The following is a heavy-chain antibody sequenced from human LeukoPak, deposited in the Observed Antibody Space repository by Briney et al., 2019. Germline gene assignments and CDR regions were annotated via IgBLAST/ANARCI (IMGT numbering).Heavy chain of an antibody. CDR1: GGSISSSSYY. V-gene: IGHV4-39*07. CDR2: IYYSGST. D-gene: IGHD5-12*01. Sequence: PSETLSLTCTVSGGSISSSSYYWGWIRQPPGKGLEWIGSIYYSGSTYYNPSLKSRVTISVDTSKNQFSLKLSSVTAADTAVYYCARLGRRDIVATSYYYYYMDVWGKGTTVTVSS. J-gene: IGHJ6*03. CDR3: ARLGRRDIVATSYYYYYMDV.